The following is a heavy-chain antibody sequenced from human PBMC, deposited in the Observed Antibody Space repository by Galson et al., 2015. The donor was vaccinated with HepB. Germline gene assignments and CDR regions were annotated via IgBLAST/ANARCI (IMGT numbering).Heavy chain of an antibody. D-gene: IGHD2-2*01. J-gene: IGHJ6*02. CDR2: IWYDGSNN. V-gene: IGHV3-33*08. CDR1: GFTFSSYG. Sequence: SVRLSCAPSGFTFSSYGMHWVRQAPGKGLEWVAVIWYDGSNNYYADSVKGRFTIFRDNSKNTLYLQISSLRTEDTAVDYCARDRTYHLSAGMDVWGQGTTVTVSS. CDR3: ARDRTYHLSAGMDV.